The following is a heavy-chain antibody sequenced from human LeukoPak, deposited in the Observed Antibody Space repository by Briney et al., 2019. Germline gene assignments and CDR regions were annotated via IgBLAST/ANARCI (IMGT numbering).Heavy chain of an antibody. D-gene: IGHD2-2*01. CDR2: IYTSGST. Sequence: SETLSLTCTVSSGSISSYYWSWIRQPAGKGLEWIGRIYTSGSTNYNPSLKSRVTMSVDTSKNQFSLKLSSVTAADTAVYYCARAGCSSTSCQYPHYYYYYMDVWGKGTTVTVSS. J-gene: IGHJ6*03. V-gene: IGHV4-4*07. CDR1: SGSISSYY. CDR3: ARAGCSSTSCQYPHYYYYYMDV.